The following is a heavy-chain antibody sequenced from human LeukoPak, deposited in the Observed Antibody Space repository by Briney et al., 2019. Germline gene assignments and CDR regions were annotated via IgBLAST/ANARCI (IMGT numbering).Heavy chain of an antibody. Sequence: GGSLRLSCAASGFTFSSHAMSWVRQAPGKGLEWVSHISGSGGSTYYADSVKGRFTISRGNSNNTLYLQMNSLRAEDTAVYYCAKAYGSGSYYHFDYWGQGTLVTVSS. CDR3: AKAYGSGSYYHFDY. J-gene: IGHJ4*02. D-gene: IGHD3-10*01. CDR1: GFTFSSHA. V-gene: IGHV3-23*01. CDR2: ISGSGGST.